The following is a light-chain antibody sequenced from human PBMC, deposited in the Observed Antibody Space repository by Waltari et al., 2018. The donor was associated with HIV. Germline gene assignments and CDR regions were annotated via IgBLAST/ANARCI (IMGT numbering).Light chain of an antibody. CDR1: SSNIENDN. V-gene: IGLV1-47*01. Sequence: QSVLTQPPSASGAPGQRVTISCSGSSSNIENDNVYWYQQFPGAAPKFRIYKDTQRPSGVPDRFTGSKSGTSASLAIGGLRSDDEADYYCVGWDSRLRGYVFGAGTKVTVL. J-gene: IGLJ1*01. CDR2: KDT. CDR3: VGWDSRLRGYV.